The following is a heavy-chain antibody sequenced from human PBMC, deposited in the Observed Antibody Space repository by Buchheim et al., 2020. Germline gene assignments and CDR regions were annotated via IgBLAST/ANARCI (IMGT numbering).Heavy chain of an antibody. J-gene: IGHJ4*02. CDR2: IYHSGST. V-gene: IGHV4-30-2*01. CDR3: ARDRPDYYDSSGYYYLLD. D-gene: IGHD3-22*01. CDR1: GGSISSGGYS. Sequence: QLQLQESGSGLVKPSQTLSLTCAVPGGSISSGGYSWSWIRQPPGKGLGWIGYIYHSGSTYYNPSLKSRVTISVDRSKNQFSLKLSSVTAADTAVYYCARDRPDYYDSSGYYYLLDWGQGTL.